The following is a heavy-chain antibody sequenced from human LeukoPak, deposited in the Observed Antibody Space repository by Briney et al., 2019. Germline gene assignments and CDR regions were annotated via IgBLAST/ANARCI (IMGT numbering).Heavy chain of an antibody. CDR3: AKDAQRGFDYSNSLEY. CDR2: IWSDGTNQ. Sequence: PGKSLTLSCVASQFRFPFSHYGMHWVRQAPGRGLEWVAVIWSDGTNQYYADSARGRFTISRDNSQNTVYLQMNSLRVEDTAVYFCAKDAQRGFDYSNSLEYWGQGTLVTVSS. D-gene: IGHD4-11*01. J-gene: IGHJ4*02. CDR1: QFRFPFSHYG. V-gene: IGHV3-33*06.